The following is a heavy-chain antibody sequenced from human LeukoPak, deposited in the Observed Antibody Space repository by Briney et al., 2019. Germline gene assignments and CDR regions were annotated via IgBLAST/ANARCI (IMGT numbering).Heavy chain of an antibody. J-gene: IGHJ5*02. CDR2: ISAYNANT. CDR3: ARDLITPYSPRQGDWFDP. Sequence: ASVKVSCKASGYTFTSYGITWVRQAPGQGLEWMGWISAYNANTNFAQKLQGRVTMTTDTSTSTAYMELRSLRSDDTAVYYCARDLITPYSPRQGDWFDPWGQGTLVTVSS. CDR1: GYTFTSYG. D-gene: IGHD1-20*01. V-gene: IGHV1-18*01.